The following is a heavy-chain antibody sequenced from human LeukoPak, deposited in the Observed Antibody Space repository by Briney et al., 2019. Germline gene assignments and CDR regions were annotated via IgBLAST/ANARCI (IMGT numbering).Heavy chain of an antibody. D-gene: IGHD6-13*01. J-gene: IGHJ3*02. CDR3: ARDLIAAAVTPDAFDI. Sequence: VASVKVSCKASGYTFTSYYMHWVRQAPGQGLEWMGIINPSGGSTSYAQKFQGRVTMTRDMSTSTVYMELSSLRSEDTAVYYCARDLIAAAVTPDAFDIWGQGTMVTVSS. CDR2: INPSGGST. V-gene: IGHV1-46*01. CDR1: GYTFTSYY.